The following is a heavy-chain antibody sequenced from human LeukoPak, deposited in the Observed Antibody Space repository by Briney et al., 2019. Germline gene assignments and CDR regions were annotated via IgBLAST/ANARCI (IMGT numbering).Heavy chain of an antibody. CDR3: ARSGVEGQLWLFDY. V-gene: IGHV4-39*01. J-gene: IGHJ4*02. CDR2: IYYSGST. CDR1: GGSISSSSYY. D-gene: IGHD5-18*01. Sequence: NSSQTLSLTCTVSGGSISSSSYYWGWIRQPPGKGLEWVGSIYYSGSTYYNPSLKSRVTISVDTSKNQFSLKLSSVTAADTAVYYCARSGVEGQLWLFDYWGQGTLVTVSS.